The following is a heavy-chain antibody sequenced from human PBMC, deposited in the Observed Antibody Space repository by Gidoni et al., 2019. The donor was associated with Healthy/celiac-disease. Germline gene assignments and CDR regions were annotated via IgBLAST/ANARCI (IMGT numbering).Heavy chain of an antibody. V-gene: IGHV3-30-3*01. D-gene: IGHD3-22*01. Sequence: QVQLVESGGGVVQPGRSLRLSCAASGFTFSSYAMHWVRQAPGKGLEWVAVISYDGSNKYYADSVKGRFTISRDNSKNTLYLQMNSLRAEDTAVYYCARDRLYYDSSGYSYNWFDPWGQGTLVTVSS. CDR1: GFTFSSYA. CDR3: ARDRLYYDSSGYSYNWFDP. J-gene: IGHJ5*02. CDR2: ISYDGSNK.